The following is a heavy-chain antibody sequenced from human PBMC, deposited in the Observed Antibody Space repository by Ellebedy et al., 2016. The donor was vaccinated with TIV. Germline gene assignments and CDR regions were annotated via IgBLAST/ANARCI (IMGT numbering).Heavy chain of an antibody. J-gene: IGHJ4*02. V-gene: IGHV4-59*08. Sequence: MPSETLSLTCDVSGASMSYNYWSWVRQPPGKGLEWIGYIYDIGTTNYNPSLKSRVAISGDTSRNQFSLKVTSVTAADTAVYYCARQKRSDRVTLMSFDTWGRGTLVTVSS. CDR3: ARQKRSDRVTLMSFDT. CDR1: GASMSYNY. CDR2: IYDIGTT. D-gene: IGHD3-16*01.